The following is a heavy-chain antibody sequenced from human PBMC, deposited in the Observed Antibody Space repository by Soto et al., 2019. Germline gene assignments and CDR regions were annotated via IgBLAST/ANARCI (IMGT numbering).Heavy chain of an antibody. J-gene: IGHJ4*02. CDR3: ARQTNDVAGVD. CDR1: GYSFTSYR. D-gene: IGHD1-1*01. Sequence: ELQLVQSGAEVKKPGESLKISCKGSGYSFTSYRIGWVRQMPGKGLEWMGIIYPGDSDTRYSPSFQGQGTISADKSVSATYLQWSGLKASDTAMYYCARQTNDVAGVDWGQGTLVTVSS. CDR2: IYPGDSDT. V-gene: IGHV5-51*01.